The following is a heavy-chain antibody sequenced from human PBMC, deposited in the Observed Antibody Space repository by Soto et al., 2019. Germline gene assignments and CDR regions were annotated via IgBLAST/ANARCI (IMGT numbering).Heavy chain of an antibody. D-gene: IGHD5-18*01. Sequence: PGGSLRLSCAASGFTFSSYAMSWVRQAPGKGLGWVSGISGSGGSTYYADSVKGRFTTSRDNSKNTLYLQMNSLRAEDTAVYYCAKVMVKNWFDPWGQGTLVTVSS. V-gene: IGHV3-23*01. CDR1: GFTFSSYA. J-gene: IGHJ5*02. CDR2: ISGSGGST. CDR3: AKVMVKNWFDP.